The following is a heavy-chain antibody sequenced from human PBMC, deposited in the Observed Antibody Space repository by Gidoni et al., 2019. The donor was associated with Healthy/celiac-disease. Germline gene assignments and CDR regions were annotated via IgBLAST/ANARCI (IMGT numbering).Heavy chain of an antibody. CDR2: IRDDGSNK. CDR3: AKPDAVTEPRYCFDY. V-gene: IGHV3-30*02. CDR1: GFTFSSYG. J-gene: IGHJ4*02. D-gene: IGHD1-1*01. Sequence: QVQLVESGGGLVQPGGSLRPSCAASGFTFSSYGMHWVRQAPGKGLEWVAFIRDDGSNKYYADSVKGRFTISRDNSKNTLYLQMNSLRAEDTAVYYCAKPDAVTEPRYCFDYWGQGTLVTVSS.